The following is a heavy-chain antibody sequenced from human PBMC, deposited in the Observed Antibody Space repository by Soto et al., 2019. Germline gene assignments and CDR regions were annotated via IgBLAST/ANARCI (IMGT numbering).Heavy chain of an antibody. J-gene: IGHJ4*02. CDR2: ISGSGGST. CDR1: GFTFSSYA. CDR3: AKDDYDILTGENYFDY. Sequence: GGSLRLSCAAPGFTFSSYAMSWVRQAPGKGLEWVSAISGSGGSTYYADSVKGRFTISRDNSKNTLYLQMNSLRAEDTAVYYCAKDDYDILTGENYFDYWAQGTLVPVSS. V-gene: IGHV3-23*01. D-gene: IGHD3-9*01.